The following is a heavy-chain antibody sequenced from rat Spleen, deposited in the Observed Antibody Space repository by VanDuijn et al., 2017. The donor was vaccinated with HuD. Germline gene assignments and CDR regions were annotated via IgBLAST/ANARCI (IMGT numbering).Heavy chain of an antibody. CDR3: TSCYYDEGSYYYPFPY. V-gene: IGHV2-1*01. D-gene: IGHD1-12*02. CDR2: IWSGGST. Sequence: QVQLKESGPGLVQPSQTVSLTCTVSGFSLTSNSVSWVRQPPGKGLEWMGAIWSGGSTNYNAALKSRLSISRATSKRQVFIEMNSLQTGDTAIYFCTSCYYDEGSYYYPFPYWGQGTLVTVSS. J-gene: IGHJ3*01. CDR1: GFSLTSNS.